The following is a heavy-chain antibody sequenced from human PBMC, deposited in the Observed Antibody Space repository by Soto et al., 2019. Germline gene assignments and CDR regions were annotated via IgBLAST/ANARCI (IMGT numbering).Heavy chain of an antibody. CDR2: ISGSGGST. J-gene: IGHJ4*02. V-gene: IGHV3-23*01. Sequence: EVQLLESGGGLVQPGGSLRLSCAASGFTFSSYAMSWVRQAPGKGLEWVSAISGSGGSTYYADSVKGRFTISRDNSKNTLYLQMNSLRAEDTAVYYCAKDLEGSSWYPNLETGYYFDYWGQGTLVTVSS. D-gene: IGHD6-13*01. CDR3: AKDLEGSSWYPNLETGYYFDY. CDR1: GFTFSSYA.